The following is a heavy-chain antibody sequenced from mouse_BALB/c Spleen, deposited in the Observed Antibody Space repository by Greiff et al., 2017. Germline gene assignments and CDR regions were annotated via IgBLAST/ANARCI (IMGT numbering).Heavy chain of an antibody. Sequence: VQLKESGGGLVKPGGSLKLSCAASGFTFSSYAMSWVRQTPEKRLEWVASISSGGSTYYPDSVKGRFTISRDNARNILYLQMSSLRSEDTAMYYCAREDYYGSSQYYFDYWGQGTTLTVSS. CDR3: AREDYYGSSQYYFDY. V-gene: IGHV5-6-5*01. CDR1: GFTFSSYA. D-gene: IGHD1-1*01. J-gene: IGHJ2*01. CDR2: ISSGGST.